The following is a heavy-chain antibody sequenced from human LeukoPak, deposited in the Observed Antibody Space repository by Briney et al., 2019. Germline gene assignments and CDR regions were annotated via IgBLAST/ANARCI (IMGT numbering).Heavy chain of an antibody. V-gene: IGHV3-23*01. J-gene: IGHJ3*02. D-gene: IGHD3-22*01. CDR3: AKDLSSGYMGGLDAFDI. CDR1: GFTFSSYA. Sequence: GGSLRLSCAASGFTFSSYAMSWVRQAPGKGLEWVSAISGSGGSTYYADSVKGRFTISRDNSKNTLYLQMNSLRAEDTAVYYCAKDLSSGYMGGLDAFDIWGQGTMVTVSS. CDR2: ISGSGGST.